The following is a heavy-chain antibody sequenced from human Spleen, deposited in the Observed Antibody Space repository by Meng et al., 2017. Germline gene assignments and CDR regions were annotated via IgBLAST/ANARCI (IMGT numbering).Heavy chain of an antibody. J-gene: IGHJ4*02. CDR2: VSTYKGNT. D-gene: IGHD6-6*01. CDR3: ARDRQYSLVS. CDR1: GYTFTTNG. Sequence: QDQLVQSGPDVKKPGASVKVSCKASGYTFTTNGMSWVRQAPGQGLEWMGWVSTYKGNTKYAQKFQGRVTMTTERSTSTVYMELRNLRSDDTAFYYCARDRQYSLVSWGQGTLVTVSS. V-gene: IGHV1-18*01.